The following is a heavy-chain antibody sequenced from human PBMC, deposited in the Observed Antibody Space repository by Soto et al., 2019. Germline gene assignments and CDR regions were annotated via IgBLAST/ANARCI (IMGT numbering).Heavy chain of an antibody. CDR1: GGSVSSDP. CDR3: ARELRITMVRGVIISPY. Sequence: GASVKVSCKASGGSVSSDPISWVLQAPGQGLEWMGGIIPIFGSPTYAQRFQGRVTMTRDTSTSTVYMELSSLRSEDTAVYYCARELRITMVRGVIISPYWGQGTLVTVSS. V-gene: IGHV1-69*05. CDR2: IIPIFGSP. J-gene: IGHJ4*02. D-gene: IGHD3-10*01.